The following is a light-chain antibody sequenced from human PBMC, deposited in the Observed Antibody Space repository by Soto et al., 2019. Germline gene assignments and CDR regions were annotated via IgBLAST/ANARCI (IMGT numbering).Light chain of an antibody. CDR1: SSNIGSKT. CDR3: AAWDDSLNGPV. J-gene: IGLJ3*02. V-gene: IGLV1-44*01. Sequence: QSVLTQPPSASGTPGQRVTISCSGSSSNIGSKTVNWYPQFPGTAPKLLIYSNNQRPSGVPDRFSGSKSGTSASLAISGLQSEDEADDYGAAWDDSLNGPVVGGGTKLTVL. CDR2: SNN.